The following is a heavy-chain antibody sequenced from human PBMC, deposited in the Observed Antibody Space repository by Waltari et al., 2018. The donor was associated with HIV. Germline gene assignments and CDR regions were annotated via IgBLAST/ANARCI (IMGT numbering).Heavy chain of an antibody. D-gene: IGHD6-13*01. CDR2: ISGSGGNT. CDR3: VKEHQYSHTWYSYYGMDV. V-gene: IGHV3-23*01. Sequence: EVQLLESGGGLVQTGGSLRLSCAASGLTFSHHGMNWVSQAPGRGLEWVSAISGSGGNTYYADSLKGRFTISRDNSKNTLYLQMNSLRAEDKAVYFCVKEHQYSHTWYSYYGMDVWGQGTTVTVSS. CDR1: GLTFSHHG. J-gene: IGHJ6*02.